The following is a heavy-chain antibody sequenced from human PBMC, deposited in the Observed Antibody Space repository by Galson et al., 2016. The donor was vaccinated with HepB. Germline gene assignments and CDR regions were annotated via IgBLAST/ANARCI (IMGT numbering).Heavy chain of an antibody. CDR1: GGSISSGSYY. Sequence: LSLTCTVSGGSISSGSYYWGWIRQPPGKALERIGTIYYSGSTYYNPSLKSRVTISVDTSTNQFSLKLSSVTAADTAVYYCATIRARGYSYGYVPGIPDYWGQGILVTVSS. D-gene: IGHD5-18*01. J-gene: IGHJ4*02. CDR2: IYYSGST. CDR3: ATIRARGYSYGYVPGIPDY. V-gene: IGHV4-39*07.